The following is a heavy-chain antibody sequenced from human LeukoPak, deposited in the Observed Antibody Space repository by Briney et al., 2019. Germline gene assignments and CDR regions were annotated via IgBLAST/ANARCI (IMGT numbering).Heavy chain of an antibody. CDR3: ARDALIPYCSSTSCWGGYYYYMDV. V-gene: IGHV3-21*01. D-gene: IGHD2-2*01. Sequence: PGGSLRLSCAASGFTFSSYSMNWVRQAPGKGLEWVSSISSSSSYIYYADLVKGRFTISRDNAKNSLYLQMNSLRAEDTAVYYCARDALIPYCSSTSCWGGYYYYMDVWGKGTTVTVSS. CDR1: GFTFSSYS. CDR2: ISSSSSYI. J-gene: IGHJ6*03.